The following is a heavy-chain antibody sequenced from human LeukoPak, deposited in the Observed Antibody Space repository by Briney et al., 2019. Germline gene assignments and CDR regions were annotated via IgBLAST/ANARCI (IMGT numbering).Heavy chain of an antibody. CDR1: GFTFSSYA. V-gene: IGHV3-30*04. Sequence: GGSLRLSCAASGFTFSSYAMHWVRQAPGKGLEWVAVISYDGSKKYYADSVKGRFTISRDDSKNTLYLQMNSLRVEDTAVYYCARDLGGYGMDVWGQGTTVTVSS. J-gene: IGHJ6*02. CDR2: ISYDGSKK. CDR3: ARDLGGYGMDV. D-gene: IGHD2-15*01.